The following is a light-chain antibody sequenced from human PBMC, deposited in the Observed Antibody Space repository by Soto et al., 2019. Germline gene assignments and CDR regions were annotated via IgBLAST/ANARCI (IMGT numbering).Light chain of an antibody. CDR1: WSNIGAGYE. CDR2: GVT. Sequence: QSVLTQPPSVSGAPGQRVTISCTGGWSNIGAGYEVHWYQHLPGTAPKLLIYGVTNRPSGVPDRFSGSRSGTSASLAITGPQAEDEADYYCQSFDSSLSNSWVFGGGTKLTVL. CDR3: QSFDSSLSNSWV. V-gene: IGLV1-40*01. J-gene: IGLJ3*02.